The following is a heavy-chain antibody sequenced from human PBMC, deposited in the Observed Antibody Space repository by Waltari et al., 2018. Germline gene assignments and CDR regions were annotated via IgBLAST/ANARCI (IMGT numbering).Heavy chain of an antibody. CDR3: ARDLGTPFDY. V-gene: IGHV3-30-3*01. CDR1: GFPFSRHA. Sequence: QVQLVESGGGVVQPGRSLRLSCAASGFPFSRHAMHWVRQAPGKGLEWVAVISYDGSNKYYADSVKGRFTISRDNSKNTLYLQMNSLRAEDTAVYYCARDLGTPFDYWGQGTLVTVSS. D-gene: IGHD1-26*01. CDR2: ISYDGSNK. J-gene: IGHJ4*02.